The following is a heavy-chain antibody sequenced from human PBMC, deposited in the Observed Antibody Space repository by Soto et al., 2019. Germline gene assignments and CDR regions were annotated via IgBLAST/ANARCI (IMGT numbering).Heavy chain of an antibody. Sequence: GGSLRLSCAASGFNFSSYAMSWVRQAPGKGLEWVSAISGSGGSTYYADSVKGRFTISRDNSKNTLYLQMNSLRAEDTAVYYCAKDGEYYDILTGYSHAPFDYWGQGTLVTVS. CDR2: ISGSGGST. V-gene: IGHV3-23*01. D-gene: IGHD3-9*01. J-gene: IGHJ4*02. CDR1: GFNFSSYA. CDR3: AKDGEYYDILTGYSHAPFDY.